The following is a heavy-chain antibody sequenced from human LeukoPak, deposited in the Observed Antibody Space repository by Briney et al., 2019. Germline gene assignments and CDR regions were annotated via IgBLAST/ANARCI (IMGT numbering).Heavy chain of an antibody. CDR3: ARDGSGSAFDI. CDR2: IDPSGGST. CDR1: GYSFTSYY. Sequence: ASVKVSCKASGYSFTSYYMQWLRQAPGQGLEWMGIIDPSGGSTGYAPKFQGRVIMTRDTSISTAYMELSSLRSDDTAVYYCARDGSGSAFDIWGQGTVVTVSS. V-gene: IGHV1-46*01. J-gene: IGHJ3*02. D-gene: IGHD6-19*01.